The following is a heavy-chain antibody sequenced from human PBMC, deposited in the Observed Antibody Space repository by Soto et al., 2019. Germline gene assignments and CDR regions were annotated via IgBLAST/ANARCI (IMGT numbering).Heavy chain of an antibody. V-gene: IGHV3-23*01. CDR3: AKGGITLVRGSFDY. Sequence: EVQLLESGGGLVQPGGSLRLSCAVSGFILTNYAMSWVRQAPGKGLEWVSAISGSGSNTYYIDSVKGRFTISRDRSKTTLFLEMNNLRAEDTAVYYCAKGGITLVRGSFDYWGQGALVTVSP. CDR2: ISGSGSNT. CDR1: GFILTNYA. J-gene: IGHJ4*02. D-gene: IGHD3-10*01.